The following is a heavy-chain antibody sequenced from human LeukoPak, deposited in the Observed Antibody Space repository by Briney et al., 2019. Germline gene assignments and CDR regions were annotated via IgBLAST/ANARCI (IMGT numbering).Heavy chain of an antibody. D-gene: IGHD3-9*01. CDR3: ARGGDILTGYYNGNWFDP. Sequence: GGSLRLSCAASGFTFSSYGMHWVRQAPGKGLEWVAVIWYDGSNEYYADSVKGRFTISRDNSKNTLYLQMNSLRAEDTAVYYCARGGDILTGYYNGNWFDPWGQGTLVTVSS. CDR1: GFTFSSYG. J-gene: IGHJ5*02. V-gene: IGHV3-33*01. CDR2: IWYDGSNE.